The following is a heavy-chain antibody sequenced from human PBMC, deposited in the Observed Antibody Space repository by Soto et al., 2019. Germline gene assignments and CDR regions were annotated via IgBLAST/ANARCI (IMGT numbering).Heavy chain of an antibody. J-gene: IGHJ5*02. Sequence: SVKVSCKASGGTFSSYAISWVRQAPGQGLEWMGGIIPIFGTANYAQKFQGRVTITADESTSTAYMELSSLRSEDTAVYYCARGDFCSGDTHNWFVPWGQGTLVTVPS. V-gene: IGHV1-69*13. CDR3: ARGDFCSGDTHNWFVP. CDR1: GGTFSSYA. CDR2: IIPIFGTA. D-gene: IGHD3-3*01.